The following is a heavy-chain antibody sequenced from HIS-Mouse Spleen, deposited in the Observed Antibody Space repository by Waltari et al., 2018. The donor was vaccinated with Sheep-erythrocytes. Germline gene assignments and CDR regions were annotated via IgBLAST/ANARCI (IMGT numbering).Heavy chain of an antibody. V-gene: IGHV3-30*18. J-gene: IGHJ2*01. CDR2: ISYDGSNK. CDR3: AKVRTVNYWYFDL. D-gene: IGHD1-1*01. Sequence: QVQLVESGGGVVQPGRSLRLPCAASGFTFSSSGMHWVRQAPGKGLEWVAVISYDGSNKYYADSVKGRFTISRDNSKNTLYLQMNSLRAEDTAVYYCAKVRTVNYWYFDLWGRGTLVTVSS. CDR1: GFTFSSSG.